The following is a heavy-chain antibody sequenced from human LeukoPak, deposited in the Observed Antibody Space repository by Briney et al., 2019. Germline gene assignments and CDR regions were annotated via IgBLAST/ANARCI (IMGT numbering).Heavy chain of an antibody. CDR1: GFTLSNYG. CDR2: MSGGSGST. V-gene: IGHV3-23*01. CDR3: ARGSSGYSYGYLSGYFDY. Sequence: PGGTLRLSCAASGFTLSNYGMSWVRQAPGKGLEWVSGMSGGSGSTYYADSVKGRFTISRDNAKNSLYLQMNSLRAEDTAVYYCARGSSGYSYGYLSGYFDYWGQGTLVTVSS. D-gene: IGHD5-18*01. J-gene: IGHJ4*02.